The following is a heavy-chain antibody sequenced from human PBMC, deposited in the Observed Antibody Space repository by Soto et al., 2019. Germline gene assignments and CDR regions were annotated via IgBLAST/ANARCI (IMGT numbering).Heavy chain of an antibody. Sequence: ASVKVSCKASGYTFTGYFIHWLRHAPGQGLEWMGRINPNSGATNYARKFQDRVTMTRDTSINTAYMELSSLRSDDTAIYYCADLRTTRDWFDPWGQGTLVTVSS. CDR2: INPNSGAT. CDR3: ADLRTTRDWFDP. D-gene: IGHD2-2*01. V-gene: IGHV1-2*06. J-gene: IGHJ5*02. CDR1: GYTFTGYF.